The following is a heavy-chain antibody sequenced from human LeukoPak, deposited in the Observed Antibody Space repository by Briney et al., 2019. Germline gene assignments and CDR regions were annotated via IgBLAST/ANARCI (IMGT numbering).Heavy chain of an antibody. CDR3: AREGPLGYGMDV. Sequence: GASVKVSCKSSGGTVSIYAISWVRQAPGQGLEWMGGIIPIFGTANYAQKFQGRVTITADESTSTAYMELSSLRSEDTAVYYCAREGPLGYGMDVWGQGTTVTVSS. V-gene: IGHV1-69*13. CDR1: GGTVSIYA. J-gene: IGHJ6*02. CDR2: IIPIFGTA. D-gene: IGHD3-16*01.